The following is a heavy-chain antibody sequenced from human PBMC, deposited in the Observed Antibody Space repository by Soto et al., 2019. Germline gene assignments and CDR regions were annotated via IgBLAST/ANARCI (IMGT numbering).Heavy chain of an antibody. V-gene: IGHV1-3*01. J-gene: IGHJ6*03. CDR3: VRSDYGNYYDYYMDV. D-gene: IGHD4-17*01. Sequence: QVQLVQSGAEVKKPGASVKVSCKASGYTFTSYAMHWVRQAPGQRLEWMGWINAGNGNTKYSQKFQGRVTITRDTSASTADMELSSLRSEDTAVYYCVRSDYGNYYDYYMDVWGKGTTVTVSS. CDR1: GYTFTSYA. CDR2: INAGNGNT.